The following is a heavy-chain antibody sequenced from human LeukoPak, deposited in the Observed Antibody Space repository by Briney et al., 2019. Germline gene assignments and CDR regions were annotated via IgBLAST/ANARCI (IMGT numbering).Heavy chain of an antibody. CDR1: GFTFSNYA. Sequence: GGSLRLSCAASGFTFSNYAMSWVRQAPGKGLEWVSAISGGGGSTYYADSVKGRCTISKDNSENTLYVQMTSLRAEDTAVYYCARAYSGSLTTFDIWGQGTMVTVSS. CDR2: ISGGGGST. V-gene: IGHV3-23*01. CDR3: ARAYSGSLTTFDI. D-gene: IGHD1-26*01. J-gene: IGHJ3*02.